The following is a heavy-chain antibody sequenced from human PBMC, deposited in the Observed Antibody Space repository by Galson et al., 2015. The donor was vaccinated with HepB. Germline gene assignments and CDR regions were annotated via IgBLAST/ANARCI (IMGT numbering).Heavy chain of an antibody. D-gene: IGHD6-19*01. V-gene: IGHV1-3*01. J-gene: IGHJ4*02. CDR1: GYTFTSYA. CDR2: INAGNGST. Sequence: SVKVSCKASGYTFTSYAIHWVRQAPGQRLEWMGWINAGNGSTKYSKKFQGRVTITRDTSANTAYMELSSLRSEDTAVYYCARGGVAVAGISYWGQGTLVTVSS. CDR3: ARGGVAVAGISY.